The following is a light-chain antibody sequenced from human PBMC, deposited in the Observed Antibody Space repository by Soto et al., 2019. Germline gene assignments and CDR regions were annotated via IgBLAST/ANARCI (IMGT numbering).Light chain of an antibody. CDR3: QQYNSYSS. J-gene: IGKJ4*01. CDR2: DAS. V-gene: IGKV1-5*01. Sequence: DIRMTQSPSTLSASVGDRVTITCRASQSISSWLAWYQQKPGKAPKLLIYDASSLESGVPSRFSGSGSGTEFTLTISSLPTDEFETYYCQQYNSYSSLGGGTKVEIK. CDR1: QSISSW.